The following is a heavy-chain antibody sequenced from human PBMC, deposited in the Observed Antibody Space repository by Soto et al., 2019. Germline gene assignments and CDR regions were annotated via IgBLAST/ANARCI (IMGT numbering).Heavy chain of an antibody. CDR3: VRIRRYNGSGFFYGLHS. CDR1: GFSLNTGGVG. D-gene: IGHD6-25*01. J-gene: IGHJ5*01. V-gene: IGHV2-5*02. Sequence: ITLKESGPTLVKPTQTLTLTRTFSGFSLNTGGVGLGWVRHPRGNAMDWLAPIYWADDERYRPSLRSRLNNPMETIKGTVVLTMTHMYPEDSATYYCVRIRRYNGSGFFYGLHSWAPG. CDR2: IYWADDE.